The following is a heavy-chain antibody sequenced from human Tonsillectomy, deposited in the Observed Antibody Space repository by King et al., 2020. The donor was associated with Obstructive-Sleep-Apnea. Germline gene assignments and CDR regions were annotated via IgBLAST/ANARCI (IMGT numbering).Heavy chain of an antibody. V-gene: IGHV3-33*01. CDR3: ARDGRSDYGDYEDAFDI. Sequence: VQLVESGGGVVQPGRSLRLSCAASGFTFSSYGMHWVRQAPGKGLEWVAVIWYDGSNKYYADSVKGRFTISRDNSKNTLYLQMNSLRAEDTAVYYCARDGRSDYGDYEDAFDIWGQGKMVTVSS. CDR2: IWYDGSNK. CDR1: GFTFSSYG. J-gene: IGHJ3*02. D-gene: IGHD4-17*01.